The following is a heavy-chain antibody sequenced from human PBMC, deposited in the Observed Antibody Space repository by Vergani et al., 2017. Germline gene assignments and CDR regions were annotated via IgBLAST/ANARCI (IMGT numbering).Heavy chain of an antibody. Sequence: VQLVESGGGVVQPGRSLRLSCAASGFTFSSYGMHWVRQAPGKGLEWVAVIWYDGSNKYYADSVKGRFTISRDNSKNTLYLQMNSLRAEDTAVYYCARDARGKSNPSSALGDYGGQGTLVTVSS. D-gene: IGHD4-11*01. J-gene: IGHJ4*02. V-gene: IGHV3-33*01. CDR2: IWYDGSNK. CDR1: GFTFSSYG. CDR3: ARDARGKSNPSSALGDY.